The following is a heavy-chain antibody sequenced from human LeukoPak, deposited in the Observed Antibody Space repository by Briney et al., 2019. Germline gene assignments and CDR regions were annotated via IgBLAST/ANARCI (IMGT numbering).Heavy chain of an antibody. CDR3: AHRKNYYDSSVFDN. CDR2: IYWDDDR. V-gene: IGHV2-5*02. D-gene: IGHD3-22*01. J-gene: IGHJ4*02. CDR1: GFSLNTRGVG. Sequence: SGPTLVNPTQTLTLTCTFSGFSLNTRGVGVGWIRQPPGRALEWLAPIYWDDDRRYSPSLKSRLTITKDTSKNQVVLTMTNMDPVDTATYFCAHRKNYYDSSVFDNWGQGTLVTVSS.